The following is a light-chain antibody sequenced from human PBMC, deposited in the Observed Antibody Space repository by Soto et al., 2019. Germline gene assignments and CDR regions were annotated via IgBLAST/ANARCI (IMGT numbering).Light chain of an antibody. CDR1: QSVSSNY. V-gene: IGKV3-20*01. J-gene: IGKJ4*01. CDR2: GAS. Sequence: EIVLTQSPGTLSLSPGERATLSCRASQSVSSNYLAWYQQKPGQAPRLLIYGASSRATGIPDRFSGSGSGTDFTLTISRLEPEDFAVSYCQQYGSSPFTFGGGTKVEIK. CDR3: QQYGSSPFT.